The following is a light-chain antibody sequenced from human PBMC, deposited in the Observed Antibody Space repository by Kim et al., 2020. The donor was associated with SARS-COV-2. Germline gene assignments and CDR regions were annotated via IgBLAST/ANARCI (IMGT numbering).Light chain of an antibody. CDR3: QQYSTSPHS. V-gene: IGKV3-20*01. J-gene: IGKJ2*01. CDR1: QSVDSSY. Sequence: EIVLTQSPCTLSLSPGERATLSCRASQSVDSSYLAWYQQKPGQAPSLLIYGASSRATGIPDRFSGSGSGTDFTLTISRLEPEDFAVFYCQQYSTSPHSFGQGTKLEI. CDR2: GAS.